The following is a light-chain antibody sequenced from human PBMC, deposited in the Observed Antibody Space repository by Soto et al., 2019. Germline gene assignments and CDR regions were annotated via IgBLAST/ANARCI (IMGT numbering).Light chain of an antibody. Sequence: QSVLTQPPSVSGAPGQRVTLSCTGSSSNIGAGYDVHWYQQLPGTAPKLLIYGNSNRPSGVPDRFSGSKSGTSASLAITGLQAEEEADYYCQSYDSSLSGYVVFGGGTKLTVL. J-gene: IGLJ2*01. CDR2: GNS. V-gene: IGLV1-40*01. CDR1: SSNIGAGYD. CDR3: QSYDSSLSGYVV.